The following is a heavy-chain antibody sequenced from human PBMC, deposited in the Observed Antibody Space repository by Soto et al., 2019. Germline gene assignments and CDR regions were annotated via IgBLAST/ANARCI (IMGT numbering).Heavy chain of an antibody. V-gene: IGHV4-4*02. CDR3: ARFLVVVAANINWFDP. J-gene: IGHJ5*02. D-gene: IGHD2-15*01. CDR2: IYHSGST. CDR1: GGSISSSNW. Sequence: SETLSLTCAVSGGSISSSNWWSWVRQPPGTGLEWIGEIYHSGSTNYNPSLKSRVTISVDKSKNQFSLKLSSVTAADTAVYYCARFLVVVAANINWFDPWGQGTLVTVSS.